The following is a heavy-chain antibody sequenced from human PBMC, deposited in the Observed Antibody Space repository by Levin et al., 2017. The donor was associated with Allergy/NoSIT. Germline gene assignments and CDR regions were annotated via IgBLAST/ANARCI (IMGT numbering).Heavy chain of an antibody. CDR1: GFTFSSYW. CDR2: IKQDGSEK. Sequence: GASVKVSCAASGFTFSSYWMSWVRQAPGKGLEWVANIKQDGSEKYYVDSVKGRFTISRDNAKNSLYLQMNSLRAEDTAVYYCARLSIAVTGTSPMTPYWGQGTLVTVSS. CDR3: ARLSIAVTGTSPMTPY. D-gene: IGHD6-19*01. V-gene: IGHV3-7*01. J-gene: IGHJ4*02.